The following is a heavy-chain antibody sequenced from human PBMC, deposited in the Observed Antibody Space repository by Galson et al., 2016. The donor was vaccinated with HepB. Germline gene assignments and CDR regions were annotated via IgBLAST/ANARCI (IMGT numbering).Heavy chain of an antibody. V-gene: IGHV3-21*01. J-gene: IGHJ4*02. Sequence: SLRLSCAASGFNFSNHGMNWVRQAPGQGLEWVASISSSSDYIYYVDSAKGRFTISRDNANNSLYLQMNSLRVEDTALYYCAGVVRATTLDYWGQGTLVTVFS. CDR1: GFNFSNHG. CDR2: ISSSSDYI. CDR3: AGVVRATTLDY. D-gene: IGHD1-26*01.